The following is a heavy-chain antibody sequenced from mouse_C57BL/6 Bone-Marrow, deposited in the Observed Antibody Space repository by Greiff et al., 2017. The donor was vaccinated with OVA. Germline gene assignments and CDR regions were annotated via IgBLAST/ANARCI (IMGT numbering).Heavy chain of an antibody. D-gene: IGHD2-3*01. CDR2: IDPSDSYT. CDR3: AGVGLYDGYYPWYYDV. V-gene: IGHV1-50*01. J-gene: IGHJ1*03. Sequence: QVQLQQPGAELVKPGASVKLSCKASGYTFTSYWMQWVKQRPGQGLEWIGEIDPSDSYTNYNQKFKGKATLTVDTSSSTAYMQLSSLESEDSAVYYCAGVGLYDGYYPWYYDVWGTGTTVTVSA. CDR1: GYTFTSYW.